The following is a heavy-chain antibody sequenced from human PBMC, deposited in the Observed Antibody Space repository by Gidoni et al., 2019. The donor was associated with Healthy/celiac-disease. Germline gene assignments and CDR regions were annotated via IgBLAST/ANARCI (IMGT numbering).Heavy chain of an antibody. CDR1: GGSISSGGYY. D-gene: IGHD3-22*01. CDR2: IYSGGST. Sequence: QVQLQESGPGLVKPSQTLSLTCPVSGGSISSGGYYWSWIRQHPGKGLEWIGYIYSGGSTYYNTSLKSRVTISVDTSKNQFYLKLSSVTAADTAVYYCARGGPHSSGYYYDYYYYGMDVWGQGTTVTVSS. CDR3: ARGGPHSSGYYYDYYYYGMDV. V-gene: IGHV4-31*03. J-gene: IGHJ6*02.